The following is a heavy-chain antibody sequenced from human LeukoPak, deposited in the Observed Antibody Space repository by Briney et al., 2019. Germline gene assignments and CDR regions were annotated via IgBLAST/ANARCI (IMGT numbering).Heavy chain of an antibody. CDR1: GFTFDDYA. D-gene: IGHD4-17*01. Sequence: TGGSLRLSCAASGFTFDDYAMHWVRQAPGKGLEWVSGISWNSGSIGYADSVKGRFTISRDNAKNSLYLQMNSLRAEDTALYYCAKVSCGDYVDWGQGTLVTVSS. V-gene: IGHV3-9*01. J-gene: IGHJ4*02. CDR3: AKVSCGDYVD. CDR2: ISWNSGSI.